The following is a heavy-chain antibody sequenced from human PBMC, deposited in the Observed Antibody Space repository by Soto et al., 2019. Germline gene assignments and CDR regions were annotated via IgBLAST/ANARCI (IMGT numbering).Heavy chain of an antibody. CDR3: AHGRIAAAYNWFDP. Sequence: QITLKESGPTLVKPTQTLTLTCTFSGFSLSTSGVGVGWIRQPPGKALEWLALIYWDDDKRYSPSLKSRLTLTKDTSKNQVVLTMTNMDPVDTATYYCAHGRIAAAYNWFDPWGQGTLVTVSS. CDR1: GFSLSTSGVG. D-gene: IGHD6-13*01. CDR2: IYWDDDK. V-gene: IGHV2-5*02. J-gene: IGHJ5*02.